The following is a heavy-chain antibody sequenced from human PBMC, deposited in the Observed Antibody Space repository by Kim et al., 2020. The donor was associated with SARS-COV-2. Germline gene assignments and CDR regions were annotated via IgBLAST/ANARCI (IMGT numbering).Heavy chain of an antibody. Sequence: GGSLRLSCAASGFTFSSYAMHWVRQAPGKGLEWVAVISYDGSNKYYADSVKGRFTISRDNSKNTLYLQMNSLRAEDTAVYYCARLGYCSSTSCYRGTSGTPLDYWGQGTLVTVSS. J-gene: IGHJ4*02. CDR2: ISYDGSNK. D-gene: IGHD2-2*02. CDR3: ARLGYCSSTSCYRGTSGTPLDY. CDR1: GFTFSSYA. V-gene: IGHV3-30-3*01.